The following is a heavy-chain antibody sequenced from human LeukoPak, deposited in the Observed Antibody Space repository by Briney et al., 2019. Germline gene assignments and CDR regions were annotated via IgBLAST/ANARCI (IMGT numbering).Heavy chain of an antibody. CDR3: ARSPHILTGENFDY. J-gene: IGHJ4*02. CDR2: INLNSGGT. CDR1: GYTFTSYD. Sequence: GASVKVSCKASGYTFTSYDINWVRQAPGQGLEWMGWINLNSGGTNYAQKFQVRVTMTRDTSISTAYMELSRLRSDDTAVYYCARSPHILTGENFDYWGQGTLVTVSS. V-gene: IGHV1-2*02. D-gene: IGHD3-9*01.